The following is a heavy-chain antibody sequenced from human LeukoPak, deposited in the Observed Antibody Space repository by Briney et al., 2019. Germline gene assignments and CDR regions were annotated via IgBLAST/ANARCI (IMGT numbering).Heavy chain of an antibody. CDR2: ISYDGSNK. J-gene: IGHJ4*02. CDR3: ARGRSDYVDY. CDR1: GFTFSSYA. V-gene: IGHV3-30*04. Sequence: GRSLRLSCAASGFTFSSYAMHWVRQAPGKGLEWVAVISYDGSNKYYADSVKGRFTISRDNSKNTLYLQMNSLRAEDTAVYYCARGRSDYVDYWGQGTLVTVSS.